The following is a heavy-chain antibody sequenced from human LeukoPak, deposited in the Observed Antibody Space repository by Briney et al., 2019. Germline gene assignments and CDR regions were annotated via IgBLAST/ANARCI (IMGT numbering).Heavy chain of an antibody. D-gene: IGHD4-23*01. CDR3: AKDSRVVTDTPGDY. CDR1: GFTFSSYA. J-gene: IGHJ4*02. CDR2: ISGTGGSI. V-gene: IGHV3-23*01. Sequence: GGSLRLSCVASGFTFSSYAMTWVRQAPGKGLEWVSAISGTGGSIYYADSVKGRFTISRDNSKNTLFLQMNSLRAEDTAVYYCAKDSRVVTDTPGDYWGQGTLVTVSS.